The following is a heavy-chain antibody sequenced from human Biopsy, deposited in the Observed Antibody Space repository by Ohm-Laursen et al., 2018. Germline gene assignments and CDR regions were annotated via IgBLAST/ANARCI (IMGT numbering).Heavy chain of an antibody. V-gene: IGHV4-61*01. CDR1: GDSLTSGPEN. CDR3: ARGRRTSGWPYFDN. CDR2: IYSGGNT. D-gene: IGHD6-19*01. J-gene: IGHJ4*02. Sequence: GTLSLTCTVSGDSLTSGPENWSWIRQSPGQGLEYIGFIYSGGNTNFNPSLKNRVTMSVDTSKNQFYLKLYSVTAADTAVYYCARGRRTSGWPYFDNWGQGALVIVSP.